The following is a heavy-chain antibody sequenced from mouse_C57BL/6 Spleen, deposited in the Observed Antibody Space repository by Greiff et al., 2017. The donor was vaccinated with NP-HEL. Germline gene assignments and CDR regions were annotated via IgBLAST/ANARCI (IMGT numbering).Heavy chain of an antibody. CDR1: GFSLTSSG. CDR3: ARNPSYSNYGPFAY. CDR2: IWRGGST. Sequence: VKLMESGPGLVQPSQSLSITCTVSGFSLTSSGVHWVRQSPGQGLEWLGVIWRGGSTDYNAAFISRLSISKYNSNVQVFFKMNQLQADDTAIYYCARNPSYSNYGPFAYWGQGTLVTVSA. V-gene: IGHV2-2*01. J-gene: IGHJ3*01. D-gene: IGHD2-5*01.